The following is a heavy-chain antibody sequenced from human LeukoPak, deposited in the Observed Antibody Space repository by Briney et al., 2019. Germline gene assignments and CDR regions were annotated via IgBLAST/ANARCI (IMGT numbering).Heavy chain of an antibody. CDR1: GFTFSSYS. CDR2: ISSSSSTI. CDR3: AREGQWELLGRGYYFDY. J-gene: IGHJ4*02. D-gene: IGHD1-26*01. V-gene: IGHV3-48*01. Sequence: GGSLRLSCAASGFTFSSYSMNWVRQAPGKGLEWVSYISSSSSTIYYAATVKGRLTISRDNAKNSLYLQLNSLRAEDTAVYYCAREGQWELLGRGYYFDYWGQGTLVTVSS.